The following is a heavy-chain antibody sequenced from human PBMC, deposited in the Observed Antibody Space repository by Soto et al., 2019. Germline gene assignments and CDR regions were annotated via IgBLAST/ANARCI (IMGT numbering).Heavy chain of an antibody. D-gene: IGHD2-15*01. CDR3: TRYVDCSCGSCYSGYYYYMDV. J-gene: IGHJ6*03. CDR2: IRSKPNTDAT. V-gene: IGHV3-73*01. CDR1: GFTFSDSA. Sequence: EVQLVESGGGLVQPGGSLKLSCAASGFTFSDSAMHWVRQASGKGLEWVGRIRSKPNTDATAYAASVKGRFTISRDDSKNTAYLQMNSLKTEDTAVYYCTRYVDCSCGSCYSGYYYYMDVWGKGTTVTVSS.